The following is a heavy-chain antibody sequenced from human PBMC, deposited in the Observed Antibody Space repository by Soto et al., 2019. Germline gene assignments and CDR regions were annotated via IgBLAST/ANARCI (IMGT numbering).Heavy chain of an antibody. CDR2: IYHSGST. V-gene: IGHV4-4*02. Sequence: SETLSLTCAVSGGSISSSNWWSWVRQPPGKGLEWIGEIYHSGSTNYNPSLKSRVTISVDKSKNQFSLKLSSVTAADTAVYYCARRGSSSWYDAFDIWGQGTMVTVSS. CDR3: ARRGSSSWYDAFDI. J-gene: IGHJ3*02. D-gene: IGHD6-13*01. CDR1: GGSISSSNW.